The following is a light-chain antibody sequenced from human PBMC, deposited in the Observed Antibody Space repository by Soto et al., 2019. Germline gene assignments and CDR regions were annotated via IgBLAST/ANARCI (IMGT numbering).Light chain of an antibody. J-gene: IGKJ5*01. V-gene: IGKV3-20*01. Sequence: EFVLTQSPDTLSVSPGDRATLSCRASQSVGRDYLAWYQQKPGQAPRLLIHGASNRTTGIPDRFSGSGSGTDFTLSLSRLEPEDFAVYYCQQYAKSPITFGQGTRLEIK. CDR3: QQYAKSPIT. CDR2: GAS. CDR1: QSVGRDY.